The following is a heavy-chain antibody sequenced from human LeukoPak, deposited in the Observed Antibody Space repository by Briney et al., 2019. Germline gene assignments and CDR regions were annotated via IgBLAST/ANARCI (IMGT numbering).Heavy chain of an antibody. J-gene: IGHJ4*02. CDR3: ATHPFDF. Sequence: GASVTVSFKASGYTFTDYNIHWVRQAPGQGGGWMGWINPNSGGTKYAQKFQGRGTITRDTAIGTPYMDLSSLISDDTAVYYCATHPFDFWGQGTLVTVSS. CDR1: GYTFTDYN. V-gene: IGHV1-2*02. CDR2: INPNSGGT.